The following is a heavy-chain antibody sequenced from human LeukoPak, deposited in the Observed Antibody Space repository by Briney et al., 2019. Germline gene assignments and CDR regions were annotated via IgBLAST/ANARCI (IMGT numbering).Heavy chain of an antibody. D-gene: IGHD3-9*01. CDR2: IYHSGST. V-gene: IGHV4-4*02. J-gene: IGHJ4*02. CDR1: GGSISSSNW. CDR3: ARGRAYYGILTGYTEKFDY. Sequence: SETLSLTCAVSGGSISSSNWWSWVRQPPGKGLEWIGKIYHSGSTNYNPSLKSRVTISVDKSKNQFSLKLSSVTAADTAVYYCARGRAYYGILTGYTEKFDYWGQGTLVTVSS.